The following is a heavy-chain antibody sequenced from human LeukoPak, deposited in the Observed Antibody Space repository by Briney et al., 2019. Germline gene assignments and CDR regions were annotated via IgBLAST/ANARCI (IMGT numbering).Heavy chain of an antibody. Sequence: SETLSLTCDVSGYSITSGYYWGWFRQPPGKGLEWIGNIFHAGNTYYNPSLRSRVTISVDTSKNQFSLKLSSVTAADTAVYYCASGNMVPFDYWGQGTLVTVSS. CDR3: ASGNMVPFDY. V-gene: IGHV4-38-2*01. CDR2: IFHAGNT. J-gene: IGHJ4*02. CDR1: GYSITSGYY. D-gene: IGHD2/OR15-2a*01.